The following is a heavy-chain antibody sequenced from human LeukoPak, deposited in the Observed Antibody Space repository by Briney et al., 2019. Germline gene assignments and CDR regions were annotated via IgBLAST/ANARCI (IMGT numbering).Heavy chain of an antibody. Sequence: ASVKVSCKTSGFAFKGYGISWVRQAPGQGLEWMGWISPYNGNTNYAQRFEGRVTMTTDTSTTTAYMELKSLRSDDTAVYYCASPDFAYNIAEPDPWGQGTLVTVSS. V-gene: IGHV1-18*01. D-gene: IGHD6-13*01. CDR1: GFAFKGYG. J-gene: IGHJ5*02. CDR2: ISPYNGNT. CDR3: ASPDFAYNIAEPDP.